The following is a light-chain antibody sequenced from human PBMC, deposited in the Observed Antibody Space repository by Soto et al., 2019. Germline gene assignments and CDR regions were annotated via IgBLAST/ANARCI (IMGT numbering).Light chain of an antibody. CDR2: GAS. V-gene: IGKV3-20*01. Sequence: EIVLTQSPGTLSLSPGERATLSCRASQSVSSSYLAWYQQKPGQAPRLLIYGASSRTTGIPDRFSGSGSGTDFTLTISRLEHEDCAVYYCQQYCSSPRTFGQGTKVEIK. CDR3: QQYCSSPRT. J-gene: IGKJ1*01. CDR1: QSVSSSY.